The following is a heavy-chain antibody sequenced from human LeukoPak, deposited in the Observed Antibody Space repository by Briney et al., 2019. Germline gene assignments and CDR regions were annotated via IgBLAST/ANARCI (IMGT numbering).Heavy chain of an antibody. CDR1: GFTFSSYA. V-gene: IGHV3-30-3*02. D-gene: IGHD2-15*01. CDR3: AKPGVVTGTYYFDY. CDR2: ISYDGSNK. Sequence: GRSLRLSCAASGFTFSSYAMHWVRQASGKGLEWVAVISYDGSNKYYADSVKGRFTISRDNSKNTLYLQMNSLRAEDTAVYYCAKPGVVTGTYYFDYWGQGTLVTVSS. J-gene: IGHJ4*02.